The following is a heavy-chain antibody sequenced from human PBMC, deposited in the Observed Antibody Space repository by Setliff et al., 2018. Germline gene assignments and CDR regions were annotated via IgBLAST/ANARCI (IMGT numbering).Heavy chain of an antibody. V-gene: IGHV7-4-1*02. D-gene: IGHD5-12*01. CDR2: INTHTGNT. CDR1: GYTFIDYG. Sequence: GPSVKVSCKASGYTFIDYGMSWVRQAPGQSLEGMGWINTHTGNTTYAQGFTGRFVFSLDTSVSTAYLQISSLKAEDTAVYYCARASRFGTIRYRGDYYMDVWGKGTTVTVSS. CDR3: ARASRFGTIRYRGDYYMDV. J-gene: IGHJ6*03.